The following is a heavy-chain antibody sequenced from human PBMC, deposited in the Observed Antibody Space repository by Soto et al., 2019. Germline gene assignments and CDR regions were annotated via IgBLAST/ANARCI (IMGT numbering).Heavy chain of an antibody. J-gene: IGHJ4*02. CDR3: ARLYFDSSDYYYFDY. CDR2: IYSTENT. CDR1: GGSVSSNSYS. Sequence: PSETLSLTCTVSGGSVSSNSYSWGWIRQSPGKGLEWIGTIYSTENTYYHPSLLSRVTISVDTSKNQFSLRLNSVTAADTAVYYCARLYFDSSDYYYFDYWGQGTLVTVSS. V-gene: IGHV4-39*07. D-gene: IGHD3-22*01.